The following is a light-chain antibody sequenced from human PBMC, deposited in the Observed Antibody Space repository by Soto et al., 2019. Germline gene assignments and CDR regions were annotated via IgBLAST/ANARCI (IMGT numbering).Light chain of an antibody. J-gene: IGKJ3*01. CDR3: QLRSTWPPWVT. CDR1: QSVSSY. Sequence: EIVLTQSPATLSLSPGERATLACRASQSVSSYLAWYQQKPGQAPRLLIYDASNRATGIPARFSGSGSGTGFTLAIISLEPEDLAVYYCQLRSTWPPWVTFGPGTKVDI. CDR2: DAS. V-gene: IGKV3-11*01.